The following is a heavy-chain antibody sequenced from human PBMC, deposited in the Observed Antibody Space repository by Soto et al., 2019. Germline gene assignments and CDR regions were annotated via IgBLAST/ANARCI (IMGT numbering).Heavy chain of an antibody. CDR2: ISHSGST. J-gene: IGHJ6*02. D-gene: IGHD2-2*01. CDR1: GGSFSGYY. CDR3: ARERYCSSTSCFYYYYYGMDV. V-gene: IGHV4-34*01. Sequence: ASETLSLTCAVYGGSFSGYYWSWIRQPPGKGLEWIGEISHSGSTNYNPSLKSRVTISVDTSKNQFSLKLSSVTAADTAVYYCARERYCSSTSCFYYYYYGMDVWGQGTTVTVSS.